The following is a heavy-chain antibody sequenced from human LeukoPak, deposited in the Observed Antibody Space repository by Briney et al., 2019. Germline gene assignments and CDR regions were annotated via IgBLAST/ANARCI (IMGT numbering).Heavy chain of an antibody. CDR1: GFTVSSCY. V-gene: IGHV3-66*01. Sequence: GGSLRLSCAASGFTVSSCYMSWVRQAPGKGLEWVSIISSAGTTYYADSVKGRFTISRDNSKNTVYLQVNSLRDEDTAVYYCAREQYGSDDALDIWGQGTLVTVSS. J-gene: IGHJ3*02. CDR3: AREQYGSDDALDI. D-gene: IGHD3-10*01. CDR2: ISSAGTT.